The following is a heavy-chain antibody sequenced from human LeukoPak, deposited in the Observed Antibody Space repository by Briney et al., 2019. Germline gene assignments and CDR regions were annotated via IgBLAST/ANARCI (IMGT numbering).Heavy chain of an antibody. CDR2: ISSSSSYI. J-gene: IGHJ4*02. V-gene: IGHV3-21*01. Sequence: PGGSLRLSCAASGFTFSSYTMNWVRQAPGKGPEWVSSISSSSSYIYYADSVKGRFTISRDNAKNSLYLQMNSLRVEDTAVYYCARAYLHYCENGYWGQGTLVTVSS. D-gene: IGHD3-22*01. CDR1: GFTFSSYT. CDR3: ARAYLHYCENGY.